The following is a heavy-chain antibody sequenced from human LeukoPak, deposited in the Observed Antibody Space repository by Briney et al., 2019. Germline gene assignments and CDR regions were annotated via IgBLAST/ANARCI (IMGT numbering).Heavy chain of an antibody. V-gene: IGHV4-30-4*08. D-gene: IGHD1-7*01. CDR2: IYYSGST. Sequence: SETLSLTCTVPGGSISSGDYYWSWIRQPPGKGLEWIGYIYYSGSTYYNPSLKSRVTISVDTSKNQFSLKLSSVTAADTAVYYCARSFNWNYRRVELDYWGQGTLVTVSS. J-gene: IGHJ4*02. CDR1: GGSISSGDYY. CDR3: ARSFNWNYRRVELDY.